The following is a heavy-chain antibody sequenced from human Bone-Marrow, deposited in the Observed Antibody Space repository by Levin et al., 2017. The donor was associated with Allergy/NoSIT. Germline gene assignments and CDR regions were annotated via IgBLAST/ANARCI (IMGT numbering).Heavy chain of an antibody. CDR1: GFSLNTHEVR. J-gene: IGHJ4*02. Sequence: ASGPTLVKPTQTLTLTCTFSGFSLNTHEVRVGWIRQPPGKALEWLAVIYGDDDKRYSPSLKSRLSISKDTSKNQVVLTLTAMGAVDSGTYFCAHSYDYLHYFDFWGQGALVTVSS. V-gene: IGHV2-5*02. D-gene: IGHD3-16*01. CDR3: AHSYDYLHYFDF. CDR2: IYGDDDK.